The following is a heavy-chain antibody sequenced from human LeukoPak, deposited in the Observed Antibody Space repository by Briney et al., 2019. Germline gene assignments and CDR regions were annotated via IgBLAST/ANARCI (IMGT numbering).Heavy chain of an antibody. CDR2: IYYSGST. J-gene: IGHJ4*02. CDR3: ARVTGYRIEDYFDY. V-gene: IGHV4-59*01. Sequence: SETLSLTCTVSGGSISSYYWSWIRQPPGKGLEWVGYIYYSGSTNYNPSLKSRVTISVETSKNEFSLKLRSVTAADTAVYYCARVTGYRIEDYFDYWGQGTLVTVSS. D-gene: IGHD6-13*01. CDR1: GGSISSYY.